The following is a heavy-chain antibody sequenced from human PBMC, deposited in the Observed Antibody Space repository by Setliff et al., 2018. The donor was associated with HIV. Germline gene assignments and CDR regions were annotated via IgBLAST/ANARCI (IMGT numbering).Heavy chain of an antibody. CDR3: ARAYFSVAMTRNRFDP. V-gene: IGHV1-2*06. J-gene: IGHJ5*02. CDR1: GYTFIDFY. Sequence: GASVKVSCKTSGYTFIDFYIHWMRQVPGQRLEWMGRINPKNGVANYLKKFEGRVTLTRDTSTNTAYMELIRPRFDDTATYYCARAYFSVAMTRNRFDPWGQGTLVTVSS. CDR2: INPKNGVA. D-gene: IGHD6-19*01.